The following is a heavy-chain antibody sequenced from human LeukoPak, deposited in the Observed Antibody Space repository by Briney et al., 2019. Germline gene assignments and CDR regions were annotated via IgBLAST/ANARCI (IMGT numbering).Heavy chain of an antibody. J-gene: IGHJ2*01. Sequence: SETLSLTCTVSGVSISSYYWSWIRQPPGKGLEWIGYIYYSGSTNYNPSLKSRVTISVDTSKNQFSLKLSSVTAADTAVYYCARLHYDSSGYYRYWYFDLWGRGTLVTVSS. CDR1: GVSISSYY. CDR3: ARLHYDSSGYYRYWYFDL. D-gene: IGHD3-22*01. CDR2: IYYSGST. V-gene: IGHV4-59*01.